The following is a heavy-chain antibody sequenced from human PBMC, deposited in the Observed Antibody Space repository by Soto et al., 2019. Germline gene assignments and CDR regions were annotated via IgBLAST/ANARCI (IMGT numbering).Heavy chain of an antibody. Sequence: GGSLRLSCAASGFTFSSYAMSWVRQAPGKGLEWVSAISGSGGSTYYADSVKGRFTISRDNSKNTLYLQMNSLRAEDTAVYYCAKDFVELLWFGELTPFQHWGQGTLVTVSS. D-gene: IGHD3-10*01. CDR1: GFTFSSYA. CDR3: AKDFVELLWFGELTPFQH. J-gene: IGHJ1*01. CDR2: ISGSGGST. V-gene: IGHV3-23*01.